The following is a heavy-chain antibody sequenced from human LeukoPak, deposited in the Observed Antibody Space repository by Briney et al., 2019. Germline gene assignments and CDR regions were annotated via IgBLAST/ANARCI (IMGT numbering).Heavy chain of an antibody. J-gene: IGHJ4*02. CDR2: ISSSSYI. CDR1: GFTFSSYS. D-gene: IGHD3-22*01. CDR3: ARGGYYYDSSTGDFDY. V-gene: IGHV3-21*01. Sequence: GGSLRLSCAASGFTFSSYSMTWVRQAPGKGLEWVSSISSSSYIYYADSVKGRFTISRDNAKNSLYLQMNSLRAEDTAVYYCARGGYYYDSSTGDFDYWGQGTLVTVSS.